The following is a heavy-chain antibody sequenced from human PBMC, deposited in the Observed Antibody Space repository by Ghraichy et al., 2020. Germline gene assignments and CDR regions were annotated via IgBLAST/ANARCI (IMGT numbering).Heavy chain of an antibody. CDR3: AKERDTSGYYSFRGDYYGMDV. V-gene: IGHV3-30*18. J-gene: IGHJ6*02. D-gene: IGHD3-22*01. CDR1: GFTFRKYG. CDR2: ISYDGSDK. Sequence: LNISCAASGFTFRKYGMHWVRQAPGKGLEWVAVISYDGSDKNYADSGRFSISRDNSKNTLFLQMNSLRTEDTAVYYCAKERDTSGYYSFRGDYYGMDVWGQGTTVTVSS.